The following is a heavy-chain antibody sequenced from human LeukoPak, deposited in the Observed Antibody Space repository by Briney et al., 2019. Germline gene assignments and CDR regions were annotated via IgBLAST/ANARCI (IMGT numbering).Heavy chain of an antibody. J-gene: IGHJ6*02. CDR2: ITNDGSST. V-gene: IGHV3-74*01. CDR3: ATEVKAAAGIDTGSYYYNGMDV. Sequence: GGSLRLSCAASGLTFSSHWMHWVRQAPGKGLVWVSRITNDGSSTTYADSVKGRFTISRDNAKNMLYLQVSSLRAEDTAVYFCATEVKAAAGIDTGSYYYNGMDVWGQGTTVTVSS. D-gene: IGHD6-13*01. CDR1: GLTFSSHW.